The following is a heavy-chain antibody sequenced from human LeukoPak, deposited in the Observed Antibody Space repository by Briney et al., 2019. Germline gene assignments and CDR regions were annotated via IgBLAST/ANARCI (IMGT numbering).Heavy chain of an antibody. V-gene: IGHV1-69*13. CDR3: ARGPTQPRQFHYYYYYMDV. CDR1: GGTFSSYA. CDR2: IIPIFGTA. Sequence: ASVKVSCKASGGTFSSYAISWVRQAPGQGLEWMGGIIPIFGTANYAQKFQGRVTITADESTSTAYMELSSLRSEDTAVYYCARGPTQPRQFHYYYYYMDVWGKGTTVTVSS. J-gene: IGHJ6*03. D-gene: IGHD2-21*01.